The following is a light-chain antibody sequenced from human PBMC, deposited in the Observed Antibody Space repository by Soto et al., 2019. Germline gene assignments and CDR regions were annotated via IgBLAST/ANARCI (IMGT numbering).Light chain of an antibody. Sequence: EIVLTQSPGTLSLSPGERATLSCRANQDLTNRYLAWYQQKPAQAPRLLIYGASSRATGIPDRFSGSGSGTDVTLTISRLEPEDFAVYYCQQYDDSLLTFGGGTKVEIK. CDR2: GAS. J-gene: IGKJ4*01. V-gene: IGKV3-20*01. CDR1: QDLTNRY. CDR3: QQYDDSLLT.